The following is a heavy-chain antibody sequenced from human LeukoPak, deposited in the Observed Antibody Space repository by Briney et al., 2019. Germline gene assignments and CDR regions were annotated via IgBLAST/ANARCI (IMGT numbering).Heavy chain of an antibody. CDR2: IYTSGST. V-gene: IGHV4-4*07. CDR1: GGSISSYY. CDR3: ARRNYDILTGYRNYYYYYMDV. J-gene: IGHJ6*03. Sequence: SETLSLTCTVPGGSISSYYWSWIRQPAGKGLEWIGRIYTSGSTNYNPSLKSRVTISVDTSKNQSSLKLSSVTAADTAVYYCARRNYDILTGYRNYYYYYMDVWGKGTTVTVSS. D-gene: IGHD3-9*01.